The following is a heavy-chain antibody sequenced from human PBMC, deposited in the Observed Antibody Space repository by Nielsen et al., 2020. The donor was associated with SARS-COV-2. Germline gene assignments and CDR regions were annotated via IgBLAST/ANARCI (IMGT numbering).Heavy chain of an antibody. J-gene: IGHJ6*02. CDR3: ARESSGYDHYNYGMDV. CDR2: IYFSGRT. CDR1: GGSISSGGYY. V-gene: IGHV4-31*03. Sequence: TLSLTCTVSGGSISSGGYYWSWIRHHPGKGLEWIGYIYFSGRTCYNPSLKSRVTISVDTSKNQFSLSLRSVTAADTAVYYYARESSGYDHYNYGMDVWGQGTTVTVSS. D-gene: IGHD5-12*01.